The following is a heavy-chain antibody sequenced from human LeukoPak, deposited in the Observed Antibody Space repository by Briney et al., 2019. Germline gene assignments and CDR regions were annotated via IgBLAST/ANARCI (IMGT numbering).Heavy chain of an antibody. D-gene: IGHD6-13*01. CDR2: IYYSGST. CDR3: ARDVAAAEGFDP. CDR1: GGSISSSSYY. Sequence: SETLSLTCTVSGGSISSSSYYWGWIRQPPGKGLEWIGSIYYSGSTYYNPSLKSRVTISVDTSKNQFSLKLSSVTAADTAVYYCARDVAAAEGFDPWGQGTLVTVSS. V-gene: IGHV4-39*07. J-gene: IGHJ5*02.